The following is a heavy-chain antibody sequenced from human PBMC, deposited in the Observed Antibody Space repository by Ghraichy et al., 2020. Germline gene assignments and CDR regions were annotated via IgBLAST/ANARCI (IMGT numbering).Heavy chain of an antibody. CDR2: INLDGSER. V-gene: IGHV3-7*03. CDR3: VTDRTYGDYDN. Sequence: GGSLRLSCSATGFIANTYWMSWVRQAPGKGLEWVALINLDGSERYYGDAVKGRFTTSIISRDNAQNSLYLQMNNLRAEDTAVYYCVTDRTYGDYDNWGQGTLVTVSS. D-gene: IGHD4-17*01. J-gene: IGHJ4*02. CDR1: GFIANTYW.